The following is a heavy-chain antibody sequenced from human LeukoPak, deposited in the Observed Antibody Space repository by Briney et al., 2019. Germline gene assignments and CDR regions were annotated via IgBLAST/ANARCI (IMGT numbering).Heavy chain of an antibody. J-gene: IGHJ6*03. CDR1: EFTFSSYW. CDR2: IKRDGSEK. V-gene: IGHV3-7*01. Sequence: GGSLRLSCAASEFTFSSYWMSWVRQVPGKGLEWVAHIKRDGSEKYYVDSVKGQFTISRDNAKNSLYLQMNGLRVEDTAVYYCARDLVGTTYHYYYMDVWGKGTTVTVSS. D-gene: IGHD1-1*01. CDR3: ARDLVGTTYHYYYMDV.